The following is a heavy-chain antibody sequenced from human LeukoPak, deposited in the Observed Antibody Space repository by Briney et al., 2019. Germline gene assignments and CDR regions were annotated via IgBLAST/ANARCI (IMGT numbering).Heavy chain of an antibody. J-gene: IGHJ4*02. CDR3: ARGDYYDSSGYGY. CDR1: GFTFSSYS. CDR2: IRSSSSYI. V-gene: IGHV3-21*01. Sequence: GGSLRLSCAASGFTFSSYSMNWVRQAPGKGLEWVSSIRSSSSYIYYADSVKGRFTIPRDNAKNSLYLQMNSLRAEDTAVYYCARGDYYDSSGYGYWGQGTLVTVSS. D-gene: IGHD3-22*01.